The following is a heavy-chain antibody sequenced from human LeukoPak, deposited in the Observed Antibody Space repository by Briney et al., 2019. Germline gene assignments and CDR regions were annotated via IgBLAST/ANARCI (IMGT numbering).Heavy chain of an antibody. V-gene: IGHV3-48*02. J-gene: IGHJ3*02. D-gene: IGHD2-2*01. CDR3: VRDRTWAFDM. CDR2: ISSSSGTI. CDR1: GFTFSSFS. Sequence: PGGSLRLSCAASGFTFSSFSMNWVRQAPGKGLEWVSYISSSSGTIYYADSVKGRFTISRDNAKNSLYLQMDSLTDEDTAVYFCVRDRTWAFDMWGQGTMVTVSS.